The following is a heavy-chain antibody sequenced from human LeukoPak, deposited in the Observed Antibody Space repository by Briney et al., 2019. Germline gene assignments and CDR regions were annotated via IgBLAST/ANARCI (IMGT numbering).Heavy chain of an antibody. J-gene: IGHJ6*03. CDR1: GFTFSNYW. CDR3: ARRPYIAAAGDYYYYMDV. D-gene: IGHD6-13*01. CDR2: IKQDRSEK. Sequence: GGSLRLSCAASGFTFSNYWMSWVRQAPGKGLEWVANIKQDRSEKYYVDSVKGRFTISRDNAKNSLYLQMNSLRAEDTAVYYCARRPYIAAAGDYYYYMDVWGKGTTVTISS. V-gene: IGHV3-7*01.